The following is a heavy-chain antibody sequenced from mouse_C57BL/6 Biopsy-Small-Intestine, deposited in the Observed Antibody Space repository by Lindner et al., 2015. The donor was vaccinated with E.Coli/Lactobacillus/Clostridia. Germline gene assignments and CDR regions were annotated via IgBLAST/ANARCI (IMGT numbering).Heavy chain of an antibody. Sequence: VQLQESGPELVKPGVSVKISCKASGHSFTGYYMHWVKQSHGNILDWIGYIYPYNGISSYNHKFRGKATLTVDKSSNTAYMELRTLTSEDSAVYFCARSEGSSGFFDYWGQGTTLTVSS. J-gene: IGHJ2*01. CDR2: IYPYNGIS. D-gene: IGHD3-2*02. V-gene: IGHV1-31*01. CDR3: ARSEGSSGFFDY. CDR1: GHSFTGYY.